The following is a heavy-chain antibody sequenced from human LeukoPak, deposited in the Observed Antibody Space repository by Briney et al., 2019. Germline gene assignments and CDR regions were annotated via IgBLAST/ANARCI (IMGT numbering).Heavy chain of an antibody. J-gene: IGHJ4*02. Sequence: PGGSLRLSCAASGFTFSSYWMHWVRQAPGKGLVWVSRINSDGSSTSYADSVKGRFTISRDNAKNTLYLQMNGLRAEDTAVYYCAKDSAKKYDDYWGQGTLVTVSS. V-gene: IGHV3-74*01. D-gene: IGHD2/OR15-2a*01. CDR3: AKDSAKKYDDY. CDR1: GFTFSSYW. CDR2: INSDGSST.